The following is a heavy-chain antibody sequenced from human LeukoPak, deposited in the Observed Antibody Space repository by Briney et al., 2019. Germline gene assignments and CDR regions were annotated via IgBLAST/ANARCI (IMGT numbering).Heavy chain of an antibody. D-gene: IGHD6-13*01. Sequence: ASVKVSCKASGYTFTSYGISWVRQAPGQGLEWMGRISAYNGNTNYAQKLQGRVTMTTDTSTSTAYMELRSLRSDDTAVYYCATLGSSSYYYYYMDVWGKGTTVTVSS. CDR1: GYTFTSYG. J-gene: IGHJ6*03. CDR2: ISAYNGNT. V-gene: IGHV1-18*01. CDR3: ATLGSSSYYYYYMDV.